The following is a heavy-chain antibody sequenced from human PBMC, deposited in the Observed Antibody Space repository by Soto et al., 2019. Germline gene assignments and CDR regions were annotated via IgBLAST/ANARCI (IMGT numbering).Heavy chain of an antibody. J-gene: IGHJ4*02. CDR1: DGSSNNYY. V-gene: IGHV4-34*01. CDR2: INHSGST. Sequence: QVQLQQWGAGLLKPSETLSLTCAVYDGSSNNYYWSWFRQPPGKGLEWIGEINHSGSTNYNASLKSRVTISEDTSKKQFSLELRFVTAADTAVYYCARCGLIRGVLYYWGQGTLVTVSS. D-gene: IGHD3-10*01. CDR3: ARCGLIRGVLYY.